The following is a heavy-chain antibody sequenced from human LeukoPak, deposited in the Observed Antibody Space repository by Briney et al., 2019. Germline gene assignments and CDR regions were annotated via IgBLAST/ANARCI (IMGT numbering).Heavy chain of an antibody. J-gene: IGHJ6*03. CDR1: GYSLTSYW. D-gene: IGHD6-6*01. CDR2: IYPGDSDT. V-gene: IGHV5-51*01. Sequence: GESLKISCNGSGYSLTSYWIGWVRPMTGKGLEWMGIIYPGDSDTRYSPSFQGQVTISADKYISTAYLQWSSLKASDTAMYYCARRTRVVEYSSSRYYYYMDVWGKGTTVTVSS. CDR3: ARRTRVVEYSSSRYYYYMDV.